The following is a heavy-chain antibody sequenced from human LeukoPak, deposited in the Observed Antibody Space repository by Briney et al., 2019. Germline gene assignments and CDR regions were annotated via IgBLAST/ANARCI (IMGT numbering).Heavy chain of an antibody. CDR3: ARHVGESSSWYGGGWDY. J-gene: IGHJ4*02. CDR2: IYYSGSI. D-gene: IGHD6-13*01. CDR1: GGSISSYY. V-gene: IGHV4-59*08. Sequence: SETLSLTCTVSGGSISSYYWSWIRQPPGKGLEWIGYIYYSGSINYNPSLKSRVTISVDTSKNQFSLKLSSVTAADTAVYYCARHVGESSSWYGGGWDYWGQGTLVTVSS.